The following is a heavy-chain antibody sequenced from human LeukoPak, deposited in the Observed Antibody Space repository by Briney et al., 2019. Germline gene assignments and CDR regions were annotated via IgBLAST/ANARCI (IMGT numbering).Heavy chain of an antibody. CDR2: IYTSGST. D-gene: IGHD3-10*01. Sequence: SETLSLTCTVSGGSISSYYWSWIRQPAGKGLEWIGRIYTSGSTNYNPSLKSRVTISVDTSKNQFSLKLSSVTAADTAVYYCARTYGSGSYWYYYYYMDVWGKGTTVTISS. V-gene: IGHV4-4*07. CDR1: GGSISSYY. CDR3: ARTYGSGSYWYYYYYMDV. J-gene: IGHJ6*03.